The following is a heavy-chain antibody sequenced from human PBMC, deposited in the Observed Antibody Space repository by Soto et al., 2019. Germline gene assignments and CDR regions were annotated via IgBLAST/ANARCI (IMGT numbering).Heavy chain of an antibody. Sequence: GSLILSYAASDFTGGIYGRNWVRQTPVKGLEWVSSISSTTNYIYYADSMKGRFTVSIDNAKNSVYLDMNSLSAEDTAVYYCARESEDLTSNFDYWGQATLVTVSS. CDR3: ARESEDLTSNFDY. CDR2: ISSTTNYI. J-gene: IGHJ4*02. V-gene: IGHV3-21*01. CDR1: DFTGGIYG.